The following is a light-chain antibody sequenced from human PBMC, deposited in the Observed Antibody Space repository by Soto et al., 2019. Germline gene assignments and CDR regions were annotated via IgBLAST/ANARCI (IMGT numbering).Light chain of an antibody. CDR1: QGIYNY. V-gene: IGKV1-27*01. CDR2: AAS. J-gene: IGKJ3*01. Sequence: DIPMTQSPSSLSASVGDTVSITCRASQGIYNYLAWYQKKPGKPPKPLISAASTLHSGVPSRFSGSGSGTDFTLPISSLQPEDVATYYCQKYSSVPFTFGPGTTVDIK. CDR3: QKYSSVPFT.